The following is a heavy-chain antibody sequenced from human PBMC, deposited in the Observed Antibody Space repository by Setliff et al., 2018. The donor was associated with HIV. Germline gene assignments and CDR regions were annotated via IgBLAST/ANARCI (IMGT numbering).Heavy chain of an antibody. Sequence: ASVKVSCKASGYTFPSHAVNWVRQAPGQVLEWMGWFNPNSGNPTYAECFTGRFVFSVDTSVSTAYLQISNLKADDTAVYYCVRLVDTPMGAQTLDHWGQGTLVTVSS. CDR2: FNPNSGNP. D-gene: IGHD5-18*01. V-gene: IGHV7-4-1*02. CDR3: VRLVDTPMGAQTLDH. CDR1: GYTFPSHA. J-gene: IGHJ4*02.